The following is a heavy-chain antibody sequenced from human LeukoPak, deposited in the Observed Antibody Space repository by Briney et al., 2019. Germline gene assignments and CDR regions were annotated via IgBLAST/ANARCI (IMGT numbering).Heavy chain of an antibody. CDR2: ISWNSGSI. J-gene: IGHJ4*02. V-gene: IGHV3-9*01. CDR3: AKDKGAMSLYYFDY. D-gene: IGHD2-2*01. CDR1: GFTFDDYA. Sequence: GRSLRLSCAASGFTFDDYAMHWVRQAPGKGLEWDSGISWNSGSIGYADSVKGRFTISRDNAKNSLYLQMNSLRAEDTALYYCAKDKGAMSLYYFDYWGQGTLVTVSS.